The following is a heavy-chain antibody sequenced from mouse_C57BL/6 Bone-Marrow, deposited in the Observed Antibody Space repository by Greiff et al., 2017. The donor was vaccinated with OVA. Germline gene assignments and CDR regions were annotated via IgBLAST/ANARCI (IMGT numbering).Heavy chain of an antibody. D-gene: IGHD3-2*02. CDR1: GYTFTSYW. CDR2: IYPSDSET. Sequence: QVQLQQPGAELVRPGSSVKLSCKASGYTFTSYWMDWVKQRPGPGLEWIGNIYPSDSETHYNQKFKDKATLTVDKASSTAYMQLSSLTSDDSAVYYCARDSSGYLDYWGQGTTLTVSS. J-gene: IGHJ2*01. V-gene: IGHV1-61*01. CDR3: ARDSSGYLDY.